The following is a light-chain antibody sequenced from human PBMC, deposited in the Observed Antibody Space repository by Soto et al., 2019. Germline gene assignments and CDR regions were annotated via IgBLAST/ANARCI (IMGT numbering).Light chain of an antibody. V-gene: IGKV1-5*01. J-gene: IGKJ2*01. Sequence: DIQMTQSPYTLSASVGDRVTITCRASQHINTWLAWYQQKSGKAPKLLMYDASSLESGVPSGFSGSSSGTEFTLTISSVQPGDFATYYCQQYHSYPYTFGQGTKLEIK. CDR3: QQYHSYPYT. CDR2: DAS. CDR1: QHINTW.